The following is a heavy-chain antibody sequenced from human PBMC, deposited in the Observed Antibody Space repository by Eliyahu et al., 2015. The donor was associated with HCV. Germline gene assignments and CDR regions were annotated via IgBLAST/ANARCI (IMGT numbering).Heavy chain of an antibody. J-gene: IGHJ4*02. V-gene: IGHV2-70*01. CDR1: GXXLITRGMC. D-gene: IGHD3-10*01. Sequence: QVTLRESGPALVRPTQTLPLTCSXFGXXLITRGMCVXWIRXPPGKALEWLAXIXWDGDRYYNTXLTTRVTISRYTSENQVVFTLTNVDPEDTATYYCARMSVKIDGSGLFDFWGQGLLVTVSS. CDR3: ARMSVKIDGSGLFDF. CDR2: IXWDGDR.